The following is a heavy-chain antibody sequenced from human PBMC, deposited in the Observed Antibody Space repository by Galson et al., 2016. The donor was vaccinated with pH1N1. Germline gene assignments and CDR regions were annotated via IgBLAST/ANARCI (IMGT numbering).Heavy chain of an antibody. CDR2: VNPGGSTI. CDR3: ARQYDFGDYRGNAFDI. CDR1: GYRFTSYW. J-gene: IGHJ3*02. D-gene: IGHD4-17*01. V-gene: IGHV5-51*03. Sequence: QSGAEVKKPGKSLKISCKASGYRFTSYWIAWVRQVPGKGLEWVGVVNPGGSTIRYGPPFQGQVTISSDKSINTAYLQWISLKASDTATYYCARQYDFGDYRGNAFDIWGQGTMVIVSS.